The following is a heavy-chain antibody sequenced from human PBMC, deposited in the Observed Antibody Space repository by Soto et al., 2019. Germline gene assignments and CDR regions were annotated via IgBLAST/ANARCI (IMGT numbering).Heavy chain of an antibody. Sequence: QVQLVQSGAEVKKPGSSVKVSCKASGGTFSSYAISWVRQAPGQGLEWMGGIIPIFGTANYAQKFQGRVTITADESKSTAYMELSSLRSEDTAVYYCARSSHLSSSPHPLYYYYGMDVWGQGTTVTVSS. CDR3: ARSSHLSSSPHPLYYYYGMDV. V-gene: IGHV1-69*01. CDR2: IIPIFGTA. D-gene: IGHD6-6*01. J-gene: IGHJ6*02. CDR1: GGTFSSYA.